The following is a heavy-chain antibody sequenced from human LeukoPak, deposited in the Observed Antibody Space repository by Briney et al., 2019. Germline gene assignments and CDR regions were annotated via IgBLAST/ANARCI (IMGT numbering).Heavy chain of an antibody. CDR2: ISSSGSTI. V-gene: IGHV3-48*03. CDR3: ARDLWFGELSTFDY. J-gene: IGHJ4*02. D-gene: IGHD3-10*01. CDR1: GFTFSSYE. Sequence: GGSLRLSCAASGFTFSSYEMNWVRQAPGKGLEWVSYISSSGSTIYYADSVKGRFTISRDNAKNSLYLQMNSLRAEDTAVHYCARDLWFGELSTFDYWGQGTLVTVSS.